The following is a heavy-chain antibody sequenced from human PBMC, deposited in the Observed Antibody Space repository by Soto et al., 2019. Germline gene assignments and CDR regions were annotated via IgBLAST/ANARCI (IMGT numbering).Heavy chain of an antibody. D-gene: IGHD6-19*01. CDR2: ISYDGSNK. CDR1: GFTFSSYG. Sequence: QVQLVESGGGVVQPGRSLRLSCAASGFTFSSYGMHWGRQAPGKGLEWVAVISYDGSNKYYADSVKGRFTISRDNSKNTLYLQMNSLRAEDTAVYYCAKAPSSGWYWAINWFDPWGQGTLVTVSS. CDR3: AKAPSSGWYWAINWFDP. J-gene: IGHJ5*02. V-gene: IGHV3-30*18.